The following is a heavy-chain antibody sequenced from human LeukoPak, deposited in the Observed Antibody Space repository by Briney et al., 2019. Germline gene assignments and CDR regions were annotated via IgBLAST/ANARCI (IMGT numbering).Heavy chain of an antibody. J-gene: IGHJ4*02. Sequence: PSQTLSLTCTVSGGSISSGSYYWSWIRQPAGKGLEWIGSIYTSGSTNYNPSLKSRVTISVDTSKNQFSLKLSSVTAADTAVYYCARCFYDYPDYWGQGTLVTVSS. D-gene: IGHD5/OR15-5a*01. CDR3: ARCFYDYPDY. CDR2: IYTSGST. V-gene: IGHV4-61*02. CDR1: GGSISSGSYY.